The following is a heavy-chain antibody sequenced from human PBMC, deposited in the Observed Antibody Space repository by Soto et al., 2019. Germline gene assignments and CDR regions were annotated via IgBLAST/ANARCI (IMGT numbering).Heavy chain of an antibody. J-gene: IGHJ6*02. CDR3: ARERWPFCSSGTCFSVYGMDV. V-gene: IGHV3-66*01. CDR1: GFTVSSNY. Sequence: EVQLVESGGGLVQPGGSLRLSCAASGFTVSSNYMSWVRQSPGKGLEWVSVIYSGGGTSYADSAKARFTISRDDSKNTLYLQMNSVRVEDTAVYYCARERWPFCSSGTCFSVYGMDVWGQGTTVTVSS. CDR2: IYSGGGT. D-gene: IGHD2-15*01.